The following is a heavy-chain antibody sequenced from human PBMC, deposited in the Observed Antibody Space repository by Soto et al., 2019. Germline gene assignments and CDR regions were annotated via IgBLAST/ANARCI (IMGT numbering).Heavy chain of an antibody. Sequence: LSLTCTVSGRSISSGGYYWSWIGQHPGTGLEWIGHISYSGSTYYNTSLKSRVTISVDTSKYQFSLKLTSLTAADTAVYYCARKNYFDYWGQGALVTFTS. J-gene: IGHJ4*02. V-gene: IGHV4-31*03. CDR3: ARKNYFDY. CDR1: GRSISSGGYY. CDR2: ISYSGST.